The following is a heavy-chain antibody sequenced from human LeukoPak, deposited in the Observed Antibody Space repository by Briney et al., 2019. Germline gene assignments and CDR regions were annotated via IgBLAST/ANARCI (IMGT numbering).Heavy chain of an antibody. CDR3: AREGPLDLDPNDYYYGMDV. D-gene: IGHD1-1*01. J-gene: IGHJ6*02. CDR2: ISYDGSNK. V-gene: IGHV3-30*19. CDR1: GFTFSSYG. Sequence: GGSLRLSCAASGFTFSSYGMHWVRQAPGKGLEWVAVISYDGSNKYYADSVKGRFTISRDNSKNTLYLQMNSLRAEDTAVYYCAREGPLDLDPNDYYYGMDVWGQGTTVTVSS.